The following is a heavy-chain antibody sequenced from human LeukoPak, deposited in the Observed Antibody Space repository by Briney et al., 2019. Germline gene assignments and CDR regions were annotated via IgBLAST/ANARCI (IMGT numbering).Heavy chain of an antibody. D-gene: IGHD3-22*01. CDR3: AKAAWLEGYLDY. CDR1: GFTFSSYG. J-gene: IGHJ4*02. CDR2: ISYDGSNK. V-gene: IGHV3-30*18. Sequence: GGSLRLSCTASGFTFSSYGMHWVRHAPGKGLERVAVISYDGSNKYYADSVKGRFTIPRDNSKNTLYLQMNSRRAEDTFVYYCAKAAWLEGYLDYWGQGTLVAVSS.